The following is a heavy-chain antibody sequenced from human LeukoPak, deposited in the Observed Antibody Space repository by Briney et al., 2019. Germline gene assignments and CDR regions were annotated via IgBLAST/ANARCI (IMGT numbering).Heavy chain of an antibody. J-gene: IGHJ4*02. CDR3: AKDQNFY. CDR1: GFTFSGYG. Sequence: TGGSLRLSCAASGFTFSGYGMHWVRQAPGKGLEWVAVISYDGSNKYYADSVKGRFTISRDNSKNTLYLQMNSLRAEDTAVYYCAKDQNFYWGQGTLVTVSS. CDR2: ISYDGSNK. V-gene: IGHV3-30*18.